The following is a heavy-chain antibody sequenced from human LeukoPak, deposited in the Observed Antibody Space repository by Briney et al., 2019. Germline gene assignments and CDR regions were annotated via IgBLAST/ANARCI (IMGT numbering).Heavy chain of an antibody. J-gene: IGHJ4*02. D-gene: IGHD3-10*01. CDR2: ISYDGSNK. Sequence: PGGSLRLACAASGFTFSSYAMHWVRQAPGKGLEWVAVISYDGSNKYCADSVKGRFTISRDNSKNTLFLQVKSLRAEDTAVYYCARELYYYGSGSYYPHRYYFDYWGQGTLVTVSS. CDR3: ARELYYYGSGSYYPHRYYFDY. CDR1: GFTFSSYA. V-gene: IGHV3-30*04.